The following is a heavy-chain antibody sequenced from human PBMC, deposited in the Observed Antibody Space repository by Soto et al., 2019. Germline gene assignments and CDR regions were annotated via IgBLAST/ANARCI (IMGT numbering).Heavy chain of an antibody. CDR2: IYYSGST. CDR3: ASFPPWTYYYDSSGYYDPYYYYGMDV. V-gene: IGHV4-39*01. Sequence: KQSQTLSLTCTVSGGSISSSSYYWGWIRQPPGKGLEWIGSIYYSGSTYYNPSLKSRVTISVDRSKNQFSLKLSPVTAADTAVYYCASFPPWTYYYDSSGYYDPYYYYGMDVWGQGTTVTVSS. D-gene: IGHD3-22*01. CDR1: GGSISSSSYY. J-gene: IGHJ6*02.